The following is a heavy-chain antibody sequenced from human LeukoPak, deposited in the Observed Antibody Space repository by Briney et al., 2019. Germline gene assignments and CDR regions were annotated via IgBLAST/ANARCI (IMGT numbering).Heavy chain of an antibody. CDR2: IYYSGST. D-gene: IGHD3-16*01. V-gene: IGHV4-59*01. CDR1: DGSISSYY. CDR3: ARDLGWGFDI. J-gene: IGHJ3*02. Sequence: SETLSLTCSGSDGSISSYYWSWIRQPPGKGLEWIGYIYYSGSTNYNPSLKSRVTISVDTSKNQFSLRLSSVTAADTAVYYCARDLGWGFDIWGQGTMVTVSS.